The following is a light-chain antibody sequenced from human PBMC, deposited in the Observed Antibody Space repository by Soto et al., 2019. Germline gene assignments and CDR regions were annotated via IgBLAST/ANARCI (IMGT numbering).Light chain of an antibody. J-gene: IGLJ1*01. CDR2: DDS. CDR3: SSYTSNSHYV. CDR1: SSDVGGYNH. Sequence: QSALTQPASVSGSPGQSITISCTGTSSDVGGYNHVSWYHHHPGKAPKLLIYDDSHRPSGVSNRFSGSKSGNTASLTISGLQAEDEADYYCSSYTSNSHYVFGTATMVTV. V-gene: IGLV2-14*03.